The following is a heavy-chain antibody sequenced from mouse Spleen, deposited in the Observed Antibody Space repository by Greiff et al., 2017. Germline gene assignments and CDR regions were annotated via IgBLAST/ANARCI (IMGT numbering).Heavy chain of an antibody. Sequence: EVMLVESGGGLVKPGGSLKLSCAASGFTFSDYGMHWVRQAPEKGLEWVAYISSGSSTIYYADTVKGRFTISRDNAKNTLFLQMTSLRSEDTAMYYCARPPGVARGWFAYWGQGTLVTVSA. D-gene: IGHD1-1*01. CDR1: GFTFSDYG. CDR3: ARPPGVARGWFAY. J-gene: IGHJ3*01. V-gene: IGHV5-17*01. CDR2: ISSGSSTI.